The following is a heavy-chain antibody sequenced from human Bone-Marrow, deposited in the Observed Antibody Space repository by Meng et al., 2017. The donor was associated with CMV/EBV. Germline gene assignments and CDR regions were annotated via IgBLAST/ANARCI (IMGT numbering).Heavy chain of an antibody. Sequence: GECLKISCAASGFTFSSDWMNWVRQAPGKGLVWVSRINSDGSSTSYADSVKGRFTISRDNAKNTLYLQMNSLRAEDTAVYYCARGVVPAAIREGYYYYYYGMDVWGQGTTVTVSS. CDR3: ARGVVPAAIREGYYYYYYGMDV. J-gene: IGHJ6*02. V-gene: IGHV3-74*01. CDR2: INSDGSST. CDR1: GFTFSSDW. D-gene: IGHD2-2*02.